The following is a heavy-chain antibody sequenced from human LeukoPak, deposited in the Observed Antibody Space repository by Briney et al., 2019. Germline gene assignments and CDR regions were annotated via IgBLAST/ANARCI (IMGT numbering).Heavy chain of an antibody. CDR2: ISSSSSYI. Sequence: GGSLRLSCAASGFTFSSYSMNWVRQAPGKGLEWVSSISSSSSYIYYADSVKGRFTISRDNAKNSLYLQVNSLRAEDTAVYYCAKEGGNGYYIFWGQGTLVTVSS. D-gene: IGHD3-3*01. CDR3: AKEGGNGYYIF. J-gene: IGHJ4*02. CDR1: GFTFSSYS. V-gene: IGHV3-21*01.